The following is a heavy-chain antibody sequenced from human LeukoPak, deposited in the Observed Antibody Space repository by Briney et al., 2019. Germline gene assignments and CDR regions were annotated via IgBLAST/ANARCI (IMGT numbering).Heavy chain of an antibody. CDR3: ARGRTNFDY. CDR1: GGSISSGGYC. J-gene: IGHJ4*02. V-gene: IGHV4-31*03. Sequence: PSETLSLTCTVSGGSISSGGYCWSWIRQHPGKGLEWIGYIYYSGSTYYNPSLKSRVTISVDTSKNQFSLKLSSVTAADTAVYYCARGRTNFDYWGQGTLVTVSS. CDR2: IYYSGST.